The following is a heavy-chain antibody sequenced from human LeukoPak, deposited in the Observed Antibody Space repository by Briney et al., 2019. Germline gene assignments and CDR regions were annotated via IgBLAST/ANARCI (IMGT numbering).Heavy chain of an antibody. D-gene: IGHD1-26*01. Sequence: VKPSETLSLTYTVSGDSIKYYWSWFRQPPGKGLEWIAQIHESGSTAYNPSLKSRVTISRDTSENQISLQLSSVTAADTAVYYCVKHSDRWHYSMDAWGKGTTVTVSS. CDR2: IHESGST. J-gene: IGHJ6*04. CDR1: GDSIKYY. V-gene: IGHV4-59*08. CDR3: VKHSDRWHYSMDA.